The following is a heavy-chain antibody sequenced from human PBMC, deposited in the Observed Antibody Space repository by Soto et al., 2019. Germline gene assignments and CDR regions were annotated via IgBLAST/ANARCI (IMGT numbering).Heavy chain of an antibody. D-gene: IGHD3-9*01. J-gene: IGHJ2*01. CDR2: INDRRSV. CDR1: GGSFGGYY. V-gene: IGHV4-34*02. Sequence: QLQQWGAGPLRPLETLSLTCGVSGGSFGGYYWAWIRQSPEKGLEWIGEINDRRSVNYNPSLKSRVSISVDTSKSNYSLTLRSVTAADTAIYYCARESHDILTGPPWVWYFDLWGRGTLVTVSS. CDR3: ARESHDILTGPPWVWYFDL.